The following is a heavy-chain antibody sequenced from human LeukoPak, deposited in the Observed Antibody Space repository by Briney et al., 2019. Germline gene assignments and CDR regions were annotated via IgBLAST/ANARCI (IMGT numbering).Heavy chain of an antibody. J-gene: IGHJ4*02. CDR3: AKDQEDSSGPFDY. CDR1: GFTFSTYS. V-gene: IGHV3-30*18. Sequence: PGGSLRLSCAASGFTFSTYSMNWVRQAPGKGLEWVAVISYDGSNKYYADSVKGRFTISRDNSKNTLYLQMNSLRAEDTAVYYCAKDQEDSSGPFDYWGQGTLVTVSS. CDR2: ISYDGSNK. D-gene: IGHD3-22*01.